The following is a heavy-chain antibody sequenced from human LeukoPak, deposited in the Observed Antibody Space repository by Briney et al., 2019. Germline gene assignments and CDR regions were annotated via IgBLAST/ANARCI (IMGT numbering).Heavy chain of an antibody. V-gene: IGHV1-18*04. J-gene: IGHJ4*01. CDR2: INGYNGNT. D-gene: IGHD6-19*01. Sequence: GASVTVSFKGSGYTFTRNGISWVRQAPGQGLEWMGWINGYNGNTKYAQKHQARVTRTTDTSTTTAYMELRSLSSDDTAVYYCAREGWGTYSSGPYYFDYWGQGTLITVSS. CDR3: AREGWGTYSSGPYYFDY. CDR1: GYTFTRNG.